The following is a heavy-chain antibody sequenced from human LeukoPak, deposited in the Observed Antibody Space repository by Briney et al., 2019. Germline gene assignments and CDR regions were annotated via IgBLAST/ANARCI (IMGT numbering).Heavy chain of an antibody. Sequence: SVKVSCKASGGTFSSYAISWVRQAPGQGLEWMGGIIPIFGTANHAQKFQGRVTITADKSTSTAYMELSSLRSEDTAVYYCARGGRYYDSSGYSAGAFDIWGQGTMVTVSS. J-gene: IGHJ3*02. D-gene: IGHD3-22*01. CDR3: ARGGRYYDSSGYSAGAFDI. V-gene: IGHV1-69*06. CDR1: GGTFSSYA. CDR2: IIPIFGTA.